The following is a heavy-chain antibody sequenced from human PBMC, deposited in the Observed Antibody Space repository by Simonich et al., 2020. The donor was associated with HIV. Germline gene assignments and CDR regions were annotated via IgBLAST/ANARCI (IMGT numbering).Heavy chain of an antibody. Sequence: QVQLQQWGAGLLKPSATLSLTCAVYGGSFSGYYWSWIRQPPGKGLEWIGSIYYSGSTYYNPSLKSRVTISVDTSKNQFSLKLSSVTAADTAVYYCAAMPYYYYYMDVWGKGTTVTVSS. V-gene: IGHV4-34*01. D-gene: IGHD2-2*01. CDR2: IYYSGST. J-gene: IGHJ6*03. CDR1: GGSFSGYY. CDR3: AAMPYYYYYMDV.